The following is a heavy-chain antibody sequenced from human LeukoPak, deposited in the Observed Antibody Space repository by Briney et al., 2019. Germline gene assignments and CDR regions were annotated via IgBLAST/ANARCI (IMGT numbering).Heavy chain of an antibody. CDR2: INPSGGST. CDR1: GYTFTRYG. V-gene: IGHV1-46*01. CDR3: ARALLSSTNSYGYYYYYYMDV. Sequence: ASVKVSCKASGYTFTRYGISWVRQAPGQGLEWMGIINPSGGSTSYAQKFQGRVTITADKSTSTAYMELSSLRSEDTAVYYCARALLSSTNSYGYYYYYYMDVWGKGTTVTVSS. J-gene: IGHJ6*03. D-gene: IGHD5-18*01.